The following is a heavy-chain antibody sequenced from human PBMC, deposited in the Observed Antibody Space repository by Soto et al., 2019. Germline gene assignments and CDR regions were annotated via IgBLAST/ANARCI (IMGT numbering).Heavy chain of an antibody. CDR1: GFTFSTHA. V-gene: IGHV3-23*01. CDR3: AKGSLAEWGYCSGPTCYFDD. CDR2: ISHSGIST. J-gene: IGHJ4*02. Sequence: EVQLWESGGGWVQPGGSLRLSCAASGFTFSTHAMSWVRQAPGKGLAWVSGISHSGISTYYADSVKGRFTFSRDNSNNTLYLQINSLRVDDTAIYYCAKGSLAEWGYCSGPTCYFDDWGQGTLVTVSS. D-gene: IGHD2-15*01.